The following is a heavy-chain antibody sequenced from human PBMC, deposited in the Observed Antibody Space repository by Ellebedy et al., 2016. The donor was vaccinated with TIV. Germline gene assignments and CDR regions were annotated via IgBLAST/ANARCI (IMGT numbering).Heavy chain of an antibody. V-gene: IGHV2-5*02. CDR1: GFLLNSHGVA. J-gene: IGHJ4*02. D-gene: IGHD6-6*01. Sequence: SGPTLVKPTQTLTLTCTFSGFLLNSHGVAVGWVRQPPGKALEWLALIYWDDDKRYSPSLENRLTITKDTSKNQVVLTVTNMDPVDTATYYCAHRRPAARPWYFDYWGQGTLVTVSS. CDR3: AHRRPAARPWYFDY. CDR2: IYWDDDK.